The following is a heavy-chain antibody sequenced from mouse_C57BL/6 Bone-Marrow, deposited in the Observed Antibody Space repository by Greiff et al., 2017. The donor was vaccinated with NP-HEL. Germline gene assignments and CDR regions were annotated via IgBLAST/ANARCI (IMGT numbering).Heavy chain of an antibody. CDR2: INYDGSST. CDR1: GFTFSDYY. J-gene: IGHJ1*03. Sequence: EVKLVESEGGLVQPGSSMKLSCTASGFTFSDYYMAWVRQVPEKGLEWVANINYDGSSTYYLDSLKSRFIISRDNAKNILYLQMSSLKSEDTATYYCARDTVPRYFDVWGTGTTVTVSS. D-gene: IGHD1-1*01. CDR3: ARDTVPRYFDV. V-gene: IGHV5-16*01.